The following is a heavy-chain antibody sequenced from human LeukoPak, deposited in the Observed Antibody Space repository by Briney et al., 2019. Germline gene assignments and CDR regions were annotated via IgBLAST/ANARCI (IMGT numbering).Heavy chain of an antibody. CDR3: AKRAIPGGFDY. J-gene: IGHJ4*02. CDR2: IRGSGGST. D-gene: IGHD2-21*01. V-gene: IGHV3-23*01. CDR1: GFTFSSYV. Sequence: ESGGSLRLSCAASGFTFSSYVMSWVRQAPGKGLEWVSAIRGSGGSTYYADSVKGRFTISRDNSKNTLYLRMNSLRAEDTAVYYCAKRAIPGGFDYWGQGTLVTVSS.